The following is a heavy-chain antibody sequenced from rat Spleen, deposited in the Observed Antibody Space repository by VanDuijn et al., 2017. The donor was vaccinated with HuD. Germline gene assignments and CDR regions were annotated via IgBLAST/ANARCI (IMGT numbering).Heavy chain of an antibody. Sequence: EVQLVESDGGLVQPGRSLKLSCAASGFTFSNYDLAWVRQAPTKGLEWVATISYDGRRIYYRDSGKGRFTISRDNAKSNLYQQMNTLRAEDTATYYCARGYYSAPFDYWGQGVMVTVSS. D-gene: IGHD1-1*01. CDR1: GFTFSNYD. CDR3: ARGYYSAPFDY. V-gene: IGHV5-29*01. J-gene: IGHJ2*01. CDR2: ISYDGRRI.